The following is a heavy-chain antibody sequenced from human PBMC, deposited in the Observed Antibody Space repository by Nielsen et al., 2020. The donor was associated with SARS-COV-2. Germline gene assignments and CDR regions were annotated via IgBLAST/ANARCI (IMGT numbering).Heavy chain of an antibody. D-gene: IGHD3-3*01. Sequence: GGSLRLSCAASGFTFDDYAMHWVRQAPGKGLEWVSGISWNSGSIGYADSVKGRFTISRDNAKNSLYLQMNSLRAEDTALYYCAKDAEDNDFWSGYYDYWGQGTLVTVSS. CDR1: GFTFDDYA. J-gene: IGHJ4*02. CDR2: ISWNSGSI. V-gene: IGHV3-9*01. CDR3: AKDAEDNDFWSGYYDY.